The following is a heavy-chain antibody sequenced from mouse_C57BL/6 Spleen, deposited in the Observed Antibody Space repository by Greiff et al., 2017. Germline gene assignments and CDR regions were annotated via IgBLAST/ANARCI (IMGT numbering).Heavy chain of an antibody. Sequence: VQGVESGPGLVQPSQSLSITCTVSGFSLTSYGVHWVRQPPGKGLEWLGVIWSGGSTDYNAAFISRLSISKDNSKSQVFFKMNSLQADDTAIYYCAKNMGPGTRAMDYWGQGTSVTVSS. CDR1: GFSLTSYG. CDR2: IWSGGST. V-gene: IGHV2-4*01. D-gene: IGHD4-1*01. J-gene: IGHJ4*01. CDR3: AKNMGPGTRAMDY.